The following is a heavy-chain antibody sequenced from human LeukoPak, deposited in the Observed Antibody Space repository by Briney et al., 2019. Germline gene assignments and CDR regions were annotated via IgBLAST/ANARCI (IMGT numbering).Heavy chain of an antibody. Sequence: SETLSLTCTVSGGSMSPYHWGWIRQPPXXXLEWTGYIYYSGSTNYNPSLKSRVTISVDTSKNQFSLKLSSVTAADTAIYYCARAVSGRFDYWGQGTLVTVSS. J-gene: IGHJ4*02. CDR2: IYYSGST. V-gene: IGHV4-59*08. CDR3: ARAVSGRFDY. D-gene: IGHD6-19*01. CDR1: GGSMSPYH.